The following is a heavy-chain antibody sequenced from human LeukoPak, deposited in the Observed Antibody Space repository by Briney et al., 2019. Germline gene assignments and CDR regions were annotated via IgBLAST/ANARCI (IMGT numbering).Heavy chain of an antibody. CDR3: ARDHVVVGPEDTGDAFDI. D-gene: IGHD2-2*01. J-gene: IGHJ3*02. Sequence: GGSLRLSCAASGSTFSSYSMNWVRQAPGKGLEWVSSISSSSSYIYYADSVKGRFTISRDNAKNSLYLQMNSLRAEDTAVYYCARDHVVVGPEDTGDAFDIWGQGTMVTVSS. CDR2: ISSSSSYI. CDR1: GSTFSSYS. V-gene: IGHV3-21*01.